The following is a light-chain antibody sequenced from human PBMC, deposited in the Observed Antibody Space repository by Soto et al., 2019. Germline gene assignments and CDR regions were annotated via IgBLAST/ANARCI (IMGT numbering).Light chain of an antibody. CDR1: TGDVTNGRW. CDR3: LLFYDGVAV. J-gene: IGLJ7*01. V-gene: IGLV7-46*01. CDR2: DTS. Sequence: QAVVTQEPSLTVXPGGTXTLXCGSSTGDVTNGRWPYWFQQRPGQVPRTLIHDTSNKHSWTPARFSGSLLGGKAALTLSGAQPEDEAAYYCLLFYDGVAVFGGGTQLTVL.